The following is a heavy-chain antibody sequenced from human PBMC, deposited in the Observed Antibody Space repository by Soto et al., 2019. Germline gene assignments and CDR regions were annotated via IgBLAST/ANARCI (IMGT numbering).Heavy chain of an antibody. CDR2: IIPIFGTA. CDR1: GGTFSSYA. Sequence: QVQLVQSGAEVKKPGSSVKVSCKASGGTFSSYAISWVRQAPGQGLEWMGGIIPIFGTANYAQKFQGRVTIXXDESTSTDYMELSSLGSEDTAVYYCATVDTAMVYYYYGMDVWGQGTTVTVSS. CDR3: ATVDTAMVYYYYGMDV. V-gene: IGHV1-69*05. D-gene: IGHD5-18*01. J-gene: IGHJ6*02.